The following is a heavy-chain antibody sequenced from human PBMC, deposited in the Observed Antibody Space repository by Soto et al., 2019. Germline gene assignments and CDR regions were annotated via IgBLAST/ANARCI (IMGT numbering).Heavy chain of an antibody. CDR2: ISGSGDSI. J-gene: IGHJ1*01. D-gene: IGHD2-2*01. Sequence: VGSLRLSCAASGFTFTSYSMNWVRQAPGKGLEWVSAISGSGDSIYYADSVKGRFTISRDNSKNSLYLEMNSLRAEDTAVYYCVILPEAVAVPAANYCHWGQGTLVTVSS. V-gene: IGHV3-23*01. CDR3: VILPEAVAVPAANYCH. CDR1: GFTFTSYS.